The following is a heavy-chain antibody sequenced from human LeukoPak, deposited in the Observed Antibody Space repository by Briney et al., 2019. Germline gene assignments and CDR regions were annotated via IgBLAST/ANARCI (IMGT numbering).Heavy chain of an antibody. J-gene: IGHJ4*02. D-gene: IGHD2-2*01. CDR1: GFTFSSYG. CDR2: ISYDGSNK. Sequence: PGRSLRLSCAASGFTFSSYGMHWVRQAPGKGLEWVAVISYDGSNKYYADSVKGRFTISRDNSKNTLYLQMNSLRAEDTAVYYCAKLAGVEPAATTPFDYWGQGTLVTVSS. V-gene: IGHV3-30*18. CDR3: AKLAGVEPAATTPFDY.